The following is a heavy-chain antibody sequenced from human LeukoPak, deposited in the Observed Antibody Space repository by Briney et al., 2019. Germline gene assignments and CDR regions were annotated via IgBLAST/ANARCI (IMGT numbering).Heavy chain of an antibody. CDR2: IIPIFGTA. D-gene: IGHD3-10*01. Sequence: SVKVSCTASGGTFSSYAISWVRQAPGQGLEWMGGIIPIFGTANYAQKFQGRVTITADESTSTAYMELSSLRSEDTAVYYCAVSMRGVPGYYYGMDVWGQGTTVTVSS. CDR3: AVSMRGVPGYYYGMDV. J-gene: IGHJ6*02. V-gene: IGHV1-69*13. CDR1: GGTFSSYA.